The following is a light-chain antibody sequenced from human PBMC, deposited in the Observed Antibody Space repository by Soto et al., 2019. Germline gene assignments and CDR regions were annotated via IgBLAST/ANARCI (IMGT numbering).Light chain of an antibody. CDR2: HAS. CDR3: QHYNSYPWT. V-gene: IGKV1-5*01. CDR1: QTINNW. Sequence: DIQMTQSPSTLSASIGDRVTITCRASQTINNWLAWYQQKPGKAPNLLIYHASNLETGVPSRLSGSAFGTEFTLTISSLQPDDFATYYCQHYNSYPWTFGQGTKLDI. J-gene: IGKJ1*01.